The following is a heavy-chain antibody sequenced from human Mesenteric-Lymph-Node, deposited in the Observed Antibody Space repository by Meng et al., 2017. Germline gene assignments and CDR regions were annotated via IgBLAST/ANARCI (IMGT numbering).Heavy chain of an antibody. CDR3: ASETFDNDY. V-gene: IGHV1-2*02. Sequence: ASAKIICKASGYTFTGYYMHWVRQAPGQGLVWMGWINPNSGGTNYAQKFQGRFTKTRDTSISTAYMELSRLRSDDTAVYYCASETFDNDYWGQGTLVTVSS. CDR2: INPNSGGT. CDR1: GYTFTGYY. D-gene: IGHD2/OR15-2a*01. J-gene: IGHJ4*02.